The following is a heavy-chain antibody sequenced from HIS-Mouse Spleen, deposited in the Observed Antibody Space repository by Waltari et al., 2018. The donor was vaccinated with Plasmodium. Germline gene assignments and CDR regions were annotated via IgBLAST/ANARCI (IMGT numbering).Heavy chain of an antibody. CDR1: GFPLRSHG. Sequence: QVQLVDSGGGVVQPGRSMRLSCAASGFPLRSHGMHWVRQAPGKGLEWVAVISDDGSNKYYADSVKGRFTISRDNSKNTLYLQMNSLRAEDTAVYYCAKEVLGYYDFWSRPDYWGQGTLVTVSS. CDR2: ISDDGSNK. D-gene: IGHD3-3*01. CDR3: AKEVLGYYDFWSRPDY. V-gene: IGHV3-30*18. J-gene: IGHJ4*02.